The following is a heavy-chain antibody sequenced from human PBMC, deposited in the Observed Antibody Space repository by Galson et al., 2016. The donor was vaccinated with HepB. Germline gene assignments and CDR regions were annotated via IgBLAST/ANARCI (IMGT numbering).Heavy chain of an antibody. CDR3: ARDTIEYGSGSPFDFDF. J-gene: IGHJ4*02. CDR2: LSYGGTT. V-gene: IGHV4-39*07. CDR1: GGSITTNSHY. D-gene: IGHD3-10*01. Sequence: ETLSLTCTVSGGSITTNSHYWAWIRQPPGKGLEWIGSLSYGGTTYYQPSLKSLVTISIDTSQNQFSLKVISLTAADTAVYFCARDTIEYGSGSPFDFDFWGQGSLVTVSP.